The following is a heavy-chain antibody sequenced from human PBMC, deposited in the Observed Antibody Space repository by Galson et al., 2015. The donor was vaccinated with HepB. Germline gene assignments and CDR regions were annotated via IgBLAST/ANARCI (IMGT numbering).Heavy chain of an antibody. CDR3: ARAGMAPHPPFDY. J-gene: IGHJ4*02. Sequence: SVKVSCKASGGTFSSYAISWVRQAPGQGLEWMGGIIPILDIANYAQKFQGRVTITADKSTSTAYKELRSLRSEDTAVYYCARAGMAPHPPFDYWGQGTLVTVSS. CDR2: IIPILDIA. D-gene: IGHD3-10*01. CDR1: GGTFSSYA. V-gene: IGHV1-69*10.